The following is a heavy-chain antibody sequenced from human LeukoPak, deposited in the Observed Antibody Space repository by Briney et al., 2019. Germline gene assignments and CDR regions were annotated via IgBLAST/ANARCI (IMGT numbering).Heavy chain of an antibody. Sequence: ASVKVSCKASGYTFTGYYMHWVRQAPGQGLKWMGWINPNSGDTDYAQKFQGRVTMTRDTSISTAYMELTRLRSDDTAVYYCARELGADYWGRGTLVTVSS. J-gene: IGHJ4*02. V-gene: IGHV1-2*02. D-gene: IGHD1-26*01. CDR2: INPNSGDT. CDR1: GYTFTGYY. CDR3: ARELGADY.